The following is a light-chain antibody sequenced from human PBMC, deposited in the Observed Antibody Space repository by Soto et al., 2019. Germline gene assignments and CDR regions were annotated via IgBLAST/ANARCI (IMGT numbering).Light chain of an antibody. CDR2: EVS. CDR3: SSYTSSSTLYV. J-gene: IGLJ1*01. Sequence: QSALTQPASVSGSPGQSITISCTGTSSDGGAYNYVSWYQQHPGKAPKLMIYEVSNRPSRVSNRFSGSKSGNTASLTISGLQAEDEADYYRSSYTSSSTLYVFGTGTKLTV. V-gene: IGLV2-14*01. CDR1: SSDGGAYNY.